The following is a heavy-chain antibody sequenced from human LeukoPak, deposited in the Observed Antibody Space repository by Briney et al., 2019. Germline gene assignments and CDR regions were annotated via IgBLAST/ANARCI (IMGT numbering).Heavy chain of an antibody. V-gene: IGHV4-34*01. D-gene: IGHD3-10*01. CDR3: AGMRGGYYYMDV. CDR1: GGSFSGYY. Sequence: PSETLSLTCAVYGGSFSGYYWSWIRQPPGKGLEWIGEINHSESTNYNPSLKSRVTISVDTSKNQFSLKLSSVTAADTAVYYCAGMRGGYYYMDVWGKGTTVTVSS. CDR2: INHSEST. J-gene: IGHJ6*03.